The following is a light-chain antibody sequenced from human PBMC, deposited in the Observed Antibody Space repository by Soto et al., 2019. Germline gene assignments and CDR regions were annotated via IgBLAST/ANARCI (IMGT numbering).Light chain of an antibody. J-gene: IGLJ1*01. Sequence: QSALTQPPSVSGAPGQRVTMSCTGSSSNIGAGYDVHWYQQLPGTAPKLLIYGNSNRPSGVPDRFSGSKSGTSASLAITGLQAEDEADYYCQSYDSSLNAYVFGNGTKVTVL. CDR3: QSYDSSLNAYV. CDR1: SSNIGAGYD. V-gene: IGLV1-40*01. CDR2: GNS.